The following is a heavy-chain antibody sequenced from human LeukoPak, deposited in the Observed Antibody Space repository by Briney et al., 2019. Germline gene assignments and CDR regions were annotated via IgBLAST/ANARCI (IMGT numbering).Heavy chain of an antibody. J-gene: IGHJ4*02. D-gene: IGHD6-13*01. CDR1: GFTVSSNY. Sequence: PGGSLRLSCAASGFTVSSNYMSWVRQAPGKGLEWVSVLYPGGYTYYADSVKGRFTTSRDNSNNTLYLQMNSLRAEDTAVFYCARSVLATAGLDYWGQGTLVTVSS. CDR3: ARSVLATAGLDY. V-gene: IGHV3-66*01. CDR2: LYPGGYT.